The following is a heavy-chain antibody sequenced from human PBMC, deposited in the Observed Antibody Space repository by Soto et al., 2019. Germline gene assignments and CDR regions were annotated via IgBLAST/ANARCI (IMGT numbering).Heavy chain of an antibody. CDR3: ARGREGDYGDYEDGMDV. V-gene: IGHV1-8*02. D-gene: IGHD4-17*01. J-gene: IGHJ6*02. CDR1: GYNFMPYG. Sequence: ASVKVSCKASGYNFMPYGVNWVRQAPGQGLEWMGWISPWKGNTNYAQSFQGRVTMTRNTSISTAYMELSSLRSEDTAVYYCARGREGDYGDYEDGMDVWGQGTTVTVSS. CDR2: ISPWKGNT.